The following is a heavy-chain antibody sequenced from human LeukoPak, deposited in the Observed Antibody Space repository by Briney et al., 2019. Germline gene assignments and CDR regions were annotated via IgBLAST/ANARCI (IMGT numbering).Heavy chain of an antibody. D-gene: IGHD5-12*01. CDR1: GGSFSGYY. CDR2: INHSGST. V-gene: IGHV4-34*01. Sequence: SETLSLTCAVYGGSFSGYYWSWIRQPPGKGLEWIGEINHSGSTNYNPSLKSRVTISVDTSKNQFSLKLSSVTAADTAVYYCARDGYVPHWGQGTLVTVSS. J-gene: IGHJ4*02. CDR3: ARDGYVPH.